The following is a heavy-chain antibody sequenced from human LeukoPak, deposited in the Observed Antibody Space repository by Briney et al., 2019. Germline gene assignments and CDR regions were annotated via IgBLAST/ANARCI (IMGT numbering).Heavy chain of an antibody. CDR1: GGSFSSYY. CDR3: ARGGYYYGSGSLNWFDP. J-gene: IGHJ5*02. V-gene: IGHV4-38-2*02. Sequence: SETLSLTCTVSGGSFSSYYWGWIRQPPGKGLEWIGSIYHSGSTYYNPSLKSRVTISVDTSKNQFSLKLSSVTAADTAVYYCARGGYYYGSGSLNWFDPWGQGTLVTVSS. CDR2: IYHSGST. D-gene: IGHD3-10*01.